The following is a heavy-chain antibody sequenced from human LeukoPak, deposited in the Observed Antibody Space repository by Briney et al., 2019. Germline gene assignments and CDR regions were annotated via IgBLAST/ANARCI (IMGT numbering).Heavy chain of an antibody. Sequence: PGGSLRLSCAASGFTFSSYGMHWVRQAPGMGLEWVAVISYDGSNKYYADSVKGRFTISRDNSKNTLYLQMNSLRAEDTAVYYCANLPLQLWPDDAFDIWGQGTMVTVSS. CDR3: ANLPLQLWPDDAFDI. V-gene: IGHV3-30*18. CDR2: ISYDGSNK. D-gene: IGHD5-18*01. CDR1: GFTFSSYG. J-gene: IGHJ3*02.